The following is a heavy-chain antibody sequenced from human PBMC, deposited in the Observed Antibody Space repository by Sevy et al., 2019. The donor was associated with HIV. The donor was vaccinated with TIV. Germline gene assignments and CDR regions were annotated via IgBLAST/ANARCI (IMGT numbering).Heavy chain of an antibody. CDR2: IKEDGGDK. D-gene: IGHD2-15*01. V-gene: IGHV3-7*01. J-gene: IGHJ4*02. CDR1: GFTFSNYW. CDR3: VRDGLASATDFDY. Sequence: GGSLRLSCEVSGFTFSNYWMTWVRQAPGKGLEWVANIKEDGGDKYYGDSVKGRFSISRDNDKNSLYLQMDSLRAEDTAVYYCVRDGLASATDFDYWGQGTLVTVSS.